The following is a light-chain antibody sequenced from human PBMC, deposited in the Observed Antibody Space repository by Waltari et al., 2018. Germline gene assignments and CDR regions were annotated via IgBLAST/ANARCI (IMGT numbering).Light chain of an antibody. CDR3: QQYYSTPRT. CDR1: QSVLYSSNNKNY. V-gene: IGKV4-1*01. CDR2: WAS. Sequence: DIVMTQSPDSLAVSLGERATINCKSSQSVLYSSNNKNYLAWYQQKPRQPPKLLIYWASTRESGVPDRFSGSGSGTDFTLTIRSLQAEDVAVYYCQQYYSTPRTFGQGTKVEIK. J-gene: IGKJ1*01.